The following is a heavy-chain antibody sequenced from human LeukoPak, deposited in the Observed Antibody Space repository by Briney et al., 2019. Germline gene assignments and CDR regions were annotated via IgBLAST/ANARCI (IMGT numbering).Heavy chain of an antibody. V-gene: IGHV4-59*12. D-gene: IGHD6-13*01. CDR3: ATSYSSSWYWVGGAFDI. CDR2: IYYSGST. J-gene: IGHJ3*02. Sequence: SETLSLTCTVSGGSISSYYWSWIRQPPGKGLEWIGYIYYSGSTNYNPSLMSRVTISVDTSKNQFSLKLSSVTAADAAVYYCATSYSSSWYWVGGAFDIWGQGTMVTVSS. CDR1: GGSISSYY.